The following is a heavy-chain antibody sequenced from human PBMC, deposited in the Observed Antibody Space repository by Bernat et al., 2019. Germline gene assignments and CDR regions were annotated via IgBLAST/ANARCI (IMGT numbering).Heavy chain of an antibody. CDR3: ARLHYYYYYYMDV. CDR2: ISSSSTI. J-gene: IGHJ6*03. CDR1: GFTFSSYS. V-gene: IGHV3-48*02. Sequence: EVQLVESGGGLVQPGGSLRLSCAASGFTFSSYSMNWVRQAPGKGLEWVSYISSSSTIYYADSVKGRFTISRDNAKNSLYLQMNSLRDEDTAVYYCARLHYYYYYYMDVWGKGTTVTVSS.